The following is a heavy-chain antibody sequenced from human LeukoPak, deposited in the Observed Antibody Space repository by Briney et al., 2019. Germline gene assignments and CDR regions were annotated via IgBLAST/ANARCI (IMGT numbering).Heavy chain of an antibody. V-gene: IGHV1-18*01. CDR2: ISAYNGNT. CDR1: GYTFTSYG. Sequence: EASVKVSCKASGYTFTSYGISWVRQAPGQGLEWMGWISAYNGNTNYAQKLQGRVTMTTDTSTSTAYMELRSLRSDDTAVYYCARDTGGYCTNGVCYGAYYYYYYMDVWGKGTTVTVSS. J-gene: IGHJ6*03. D-gene: IGHD2-8*01. CDR3: ARDTGGYCTNGVCYGAYYYYYYMDV.